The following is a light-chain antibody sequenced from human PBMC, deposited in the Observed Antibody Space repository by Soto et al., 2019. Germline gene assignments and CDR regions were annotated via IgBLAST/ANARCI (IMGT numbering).Light chain of an antibody. Sequence: QSVLTQPPSASGTPGQRVTISCSGSSFNIGSNTVNWYQQLPGTAPKLLMYNNNQRPSGVPDRFSGSKSGTSASLAISGLQSDDETDYYCAAWDDGLNGWVFGGGTQLTVL. CDR3: AAWDDGLNGWV. J-gene: IGLJ3*02. CDR1: SFNIGSNT. V-gene: IGLV1-44*01. CDR2: NNN.